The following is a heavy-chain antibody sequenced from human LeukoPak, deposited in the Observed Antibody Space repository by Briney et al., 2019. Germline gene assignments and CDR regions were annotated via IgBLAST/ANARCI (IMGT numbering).Heavy chain of an antibody. D-gene: IGHD1-14*01. V-gene: IGHV4-59*08. J-gene: IGHJ6*02. CDR2: IYYSGST. CDR3: ARRNPGSIYGMDV. Sequence: SETLSLTCTVSGGSISSYYWSWIRQPPGKGLEWIGYIYYSGSTNYNPSLKSRVTISVDTSKNQFSLKLSSVTAADTAVYYCARRNPGSIYGMDVWGQGTTVTASS. CDR1: GGSISSYY.